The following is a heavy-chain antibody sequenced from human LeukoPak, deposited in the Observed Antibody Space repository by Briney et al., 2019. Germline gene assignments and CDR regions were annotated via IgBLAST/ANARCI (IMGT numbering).Heavy chain of an antibody. CDR1: GYTFTDYY. CDR2: INPDTSGT. CDR3: ARRRCSGGSCSLDFDY. D-gene: IGHD2-15*01. J-gene: IGHJ4*02. Sequence: ASVKVSCKASGYTFTDYYIYWVRQAPGQGLEWMGRINPDTSGTNSAQRFQGRVTMTRDTSISTAYMVLSSLRSDDTAVYYCARRRCSGGSCSLDFDYWGQGTLVTVSS. V-gene: IGHV1-2*06.